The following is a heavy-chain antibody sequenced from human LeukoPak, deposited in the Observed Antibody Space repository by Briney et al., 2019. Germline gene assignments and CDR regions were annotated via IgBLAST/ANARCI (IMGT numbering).Heavy chain of an antibody. Sequence: GESLKISCKGSGYSFTSYWISWVRQMPGKGLEWMGRIDPSDSYTNSSPSFQGHVTISADKSISTAYLQWSSLKASDTAMYYCARLGYSSGASRDNNWFDPWGQGTLVTVSS. D-gene: IGHD6-19*01. J-gene: IGHJ5*02. CDR3: ARLGYSSGASRDNNWFDP. V-gene: IGHV5-10-1*01. CDR1: GYSFTSYW. CDR2: IDPSDSYT.